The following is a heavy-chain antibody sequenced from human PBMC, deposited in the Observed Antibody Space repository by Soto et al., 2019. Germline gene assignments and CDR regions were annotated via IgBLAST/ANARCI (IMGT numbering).Heavy chain of an antibody. Sequence: QVQLVESGGGVVQPGRSLRLSCAASGFTFSSYAMHWVRQAPGKGLEWVAVISYDGSNKYYADSVKGRFTISRDNSKNTLYLQMNSLRAEDTAVYYCARDSLPLLGYGDYRGVFDYWGQGTLVTVSS. CDR2: ISYDGSNK. V-gene: IGHV3-30-3*01. D-gene: IGHD4-17*01. J-gene: IGHJ4*02. CDR1: GFTFSSYA. CDR3: ARDSLPLLGYGDYRGVFDY.